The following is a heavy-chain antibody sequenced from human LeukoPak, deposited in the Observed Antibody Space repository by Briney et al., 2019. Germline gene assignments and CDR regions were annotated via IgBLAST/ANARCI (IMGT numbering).Heavy chain of an antibody. Sequence: GGSLRLSCAGSGFTFSRSWMTWVRQAPGKGLEWVASIKQDGSVEHYMDSVKGRFTISRDNAENSPYLQMNSLRAEDTAVYYCAKLLGDVTTFDYWGQGTLVTVSS. CDR2: IKQDGSVE. CDR1: GFTFSRSW. D-gene: IGHD3-16*01. V-gene: IGHV3-7*01. J-gene: IGHJ4*02. CDR3: AKLLGDVTTFDY.